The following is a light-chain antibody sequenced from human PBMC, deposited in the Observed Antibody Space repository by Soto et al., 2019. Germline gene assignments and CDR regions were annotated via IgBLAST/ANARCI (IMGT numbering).Light chain of an antibody. CDR3: SSYTSSSTLHYV. Sequence: QSALTQPASVSGSPGQSITISCTGTSSNVGGYNYVSWYQQHPGKGPKLMIYDVSNRPSGVSNRFSGSKSGNTASLTISGLQAEDEADYYCSSYTSSSTLHYVFGTGTKVTVL. CDR1: SSNVGGYNY. CDR2: DVS. J-gene: IGLJ1*01. V-gene: IGLV2-14*01.